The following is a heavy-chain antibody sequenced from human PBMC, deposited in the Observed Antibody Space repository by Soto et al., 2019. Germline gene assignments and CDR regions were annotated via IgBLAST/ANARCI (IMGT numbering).Heavy chain of an antibody. CDR3: ARAADYGDYLFDY. Sequence: ASVKVSCKASGGTFRYAISWVRQAPGEGLEWMGEIIPIIDKPNCAQKFQGRVTITADASTSTAYMELSSLRSEDTAMYYCARAADYGDYLFDYWGQGTLVTVSS. V-gene: IGHV1-69*13. D-gene: IGHD4-17*01. CDR1: GGTFRYA. CDR2: IIPIIDKP. J-gene: IGHJ4*02.